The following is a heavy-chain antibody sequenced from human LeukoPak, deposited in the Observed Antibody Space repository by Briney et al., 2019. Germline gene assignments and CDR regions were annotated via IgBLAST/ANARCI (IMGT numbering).Heavy chain of an antibody. Sequence: PGRSLRLSCAASGVTFSSYVMRWGRQAPGKGREWVSVICDDGGNKYYADSVKGRFTISRDNSKNTLYLQMNSLRAAHTAVYYCAIGVDSAIPSYQSMAVWGIGTTVTVSS. CDR1: GVTFSSYV. CDR3: AIGVDSAIPSYQSMAV. D-gene: IGHD5-18*01. V-gene: IGHV3-33*01. CDR2: ICDDGGNK. J-gene: IGHJ6*03.